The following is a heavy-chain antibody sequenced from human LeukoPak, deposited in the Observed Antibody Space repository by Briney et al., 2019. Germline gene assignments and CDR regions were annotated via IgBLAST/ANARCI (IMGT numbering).Heavy chain of an antibody. CDR1: GGSFSGYY. CDR2: INHSGSS. D-gene: IGHD6-13*01. CDR3: GRCPPFSTDSSDWRGLDG. Sequence: SETLSLTCAVYGGSFSGYYWSWIRQVPGKGLEWIGEINHSGSSNYNPSLKSRVTISVDTSKNQFSLKMSSMTAADTAVYYCGRCPPFSTDSSDWRGLDGWGKGTTVTVSS. V-gene: IGHV4-34*01. J-gene: IGHJ6*04.